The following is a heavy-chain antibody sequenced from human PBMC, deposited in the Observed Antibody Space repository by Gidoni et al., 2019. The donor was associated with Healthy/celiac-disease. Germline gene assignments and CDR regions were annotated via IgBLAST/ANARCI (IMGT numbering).Heavy chain of an antibody. CDR1: RYTFPAYY. CDR2: INPISGGT. D-gene: IGHD1-7*01. J-gene: IGHJ3*01. CDR3: ARVGKWGDWNYGPYGH. Sequence: QVQRVQSWAEVQKPGAAVKVSCQASRYTFPAYYMLLVRQDPGHGLEWMRWINPISGGTNYAQKFKGRVTMTRDTSISTAYMELSRLRSDDTAVYYCARVGKWGDWNYGPYGHWGQGTMVTVSS. V-gene: IGHV1-2*02.